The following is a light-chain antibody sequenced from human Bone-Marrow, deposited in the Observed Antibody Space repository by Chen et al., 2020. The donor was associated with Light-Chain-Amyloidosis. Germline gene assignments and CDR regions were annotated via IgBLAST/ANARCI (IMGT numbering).Light chain of an antibody. Sequence: NFMLTQPHSVSESPGKTVIISCTRSSGSIATNYVQWYQQRPGSSPTTVIYDDDQRPSGVPDRFSGSIDRSSNSASLTISGLKTEDEADYCWQSYQGSSQGVFGGGTKLTVL. J-gene: IGLJ3*02. CDR1: SGSIATNY. CDR3: QSYQGSSQGV. V-gene: IGLV6-57*01. CDR2: DDD.